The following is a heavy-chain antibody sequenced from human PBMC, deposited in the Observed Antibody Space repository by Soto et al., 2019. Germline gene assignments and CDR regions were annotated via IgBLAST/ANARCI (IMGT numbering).Heavy chain of an antibody. CDR1: GGSFSGYY. CDR3: ARGKLGYCSSTSCPSPYYYYYMDV. Sequence: SETLSLTCAVYGGSFSGYYWSWIRQPPGKGLEWIGEINHSGSTNYNPSLKSRVTISVDTSKNQFSLKLGLLTAADTAVYYCARGKLGYCSSTSCPSPYYYYYMDVWGKGTTVTVSS. V-gene: IGHV4-34*01. D-gene: IGHD2-2*01. J-gene: IGHJ6*03. CDR2: INHSGST.